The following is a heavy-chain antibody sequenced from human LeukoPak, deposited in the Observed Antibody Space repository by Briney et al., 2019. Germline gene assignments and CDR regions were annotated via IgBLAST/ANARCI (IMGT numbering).Heavy chain of an antibody. J-gene: IGHJ5*02. D-gene: IGHD2-2*02. V-gene: IGHV3-74*01. CDR3: ARIPAAISRWFDP. CDR2: INSDGSST. CDR1: GFTFSSYW. Sequence: GGSLRLSCAASGFTFSSYWMHWVRQAPGKGLVWVSRINSDGSSTSYADSVKGRFTISRDNAKNTLYPQMNSLRAEDTAVYYCARIPAAISRWFDPWGQGTLVTVPS.